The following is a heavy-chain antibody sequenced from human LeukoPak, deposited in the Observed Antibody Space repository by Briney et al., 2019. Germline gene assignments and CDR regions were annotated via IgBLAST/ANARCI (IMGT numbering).Heavy chain of an antibody. V-gene: IGHV3-48*04. D-gene: IGHD4-17*01. CDR3: ASYGAHTASYYYYMDV. J-gene: IGHJ6*03. Sequence: GGSLRLSCAASGFTFSSYSMNWVRQAPGKGLEWVSYISSSSSTIYYADSVKGRFTISRDNAKNSLYLQMNSLRAEDTAVYYCASYGAHTASYYYYMDVWGKGTTVTISS. CDR1: GFTFSSYS. CDR2: ISSSSSTI.